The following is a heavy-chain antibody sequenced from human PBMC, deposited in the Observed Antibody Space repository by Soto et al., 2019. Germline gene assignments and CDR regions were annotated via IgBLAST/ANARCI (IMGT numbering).Heavy chain of an antibody. Sequence: PSETLSLTCTVSGGSISSSSYYWGWIRQPPGKGLEWIGSIYYSGSTYYNPSLKSRVTISVDTSKNQFSLKLSSVTAADTSVYYCARIKRGYGDYLFDYWGQGTLVTVSS. J-gene: IGHJ4*02. CDR3: ARIKRGYGDYLFDY. CDR2: IYYSGST. D-gene: IGHD4-17*01. V-gene: IGHV4-39*01. CDR1: GGSISSSSYY.